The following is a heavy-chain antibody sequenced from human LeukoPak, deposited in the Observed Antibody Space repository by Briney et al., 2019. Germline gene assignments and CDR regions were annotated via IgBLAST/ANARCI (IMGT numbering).Heavy chain of an antibody. V-gene: IGHV4-31*03. Sequence: SETLSLTCTVSGGSISSGDYYWSWIRQHPRKGLEWIGNIYYSGSTYYNPSLKSRVTISVDTSKSQFSLKLSSVTAADTAVYYCAREGYDSSYYYYLDYWGQGTLVTVSS. CDR1: GGSISSGDYY. J-gene: IGHJ4*02. CDR2: IYYSGST. D-gene: IGHD3-22*01. CDR3: AREGYDSSYYYYLDY.